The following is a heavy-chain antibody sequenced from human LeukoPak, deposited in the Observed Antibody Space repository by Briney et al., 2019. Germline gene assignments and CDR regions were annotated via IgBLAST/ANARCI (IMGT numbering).Heavy chain of an antibody. V-gene: IGHV4-39*01. CDR1: GGSISSSSYY. CDR3: ARQTYTSGWFPYLQH. CDR2: IFYSGST. Sequence: PSETLSLTCDVSGGSISSSSYYWGWIRRHPGKGLEWIGSIFYSGSTYYNPSLKSRVTITVDTSKNQFSLKLNSVTAADTAVYYCARQTYTSGWFPYLQHWGQGTLVSVSS. D-gene: IGHD6-19*01. J-gene: IGHJ1*01.